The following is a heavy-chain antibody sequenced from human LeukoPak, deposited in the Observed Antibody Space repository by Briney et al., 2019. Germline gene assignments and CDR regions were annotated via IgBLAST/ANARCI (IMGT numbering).Heavy chain of an antibody. CDR3: ASLVAVAGAPGYYDYGMDV. CDR2: INPNSGGT. CDR1: GYTFTGYY. J-gene: IGHJ6*02. D-gene: IGHD6-13*01. Sequence: GASVKVSCKASGYTFTGYYMHWVRQAPGQGLEWMGWINPNSGGTNYAQKFQGRVTITRDTSISTAYMELSRLRSDDTAVYYCASLVAVAGAPGYYDYGMDVWGQGTTVTVSS. V-gene: IGHV1-2*02.